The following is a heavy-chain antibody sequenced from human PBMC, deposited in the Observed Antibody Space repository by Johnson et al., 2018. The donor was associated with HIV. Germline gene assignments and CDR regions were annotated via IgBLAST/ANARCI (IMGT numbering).Heavy chain of an antibody. CDR2: IRYDGSNK. Sequence: QMQLVESGGGLVKPGGSLRLSCAASGFMFSDYWMTWVRQAPGKGLEWVAFIRYDGSNKYYADSVKGRFTISRDNAKNSLNLQMNSLRDEDTALYYCARERYYYDSSGSYNPHAFDIWGQGTMVTVSS. D-gene: IGHD3-22*01. J-gene: IGHJ3*02. V-gene: IGHV3-30*02. CDR1: GFMFSDYW. CDR3: ARERYYYDSSGSYNPHAFDI.